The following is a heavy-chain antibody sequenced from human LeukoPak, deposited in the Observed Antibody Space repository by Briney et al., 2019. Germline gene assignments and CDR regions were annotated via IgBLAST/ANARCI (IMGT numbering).Heavy chain of an antibody. CDR2: ISAYNGNT. CDR3: ARDRYYGSGGYWRYFDY. Sequence: ASVKVSCKASGYTFTSYGISWVRQAPGQGLEWMGWISAYNGNTNYAQKFQGRVTMTTDTSTSIAYMEVRSLRSGDTAAYYCARDRYYGSGGYWRYFDYWGQGTLVTVSS. J-gene: IGHJ4*02. CDR1: GYTFTSYG. V-gene: IGHV1-18*04. D-gene: IGHD3-10*01.